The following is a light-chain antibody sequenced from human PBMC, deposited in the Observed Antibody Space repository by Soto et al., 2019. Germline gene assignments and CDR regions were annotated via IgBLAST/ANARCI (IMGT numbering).Light chain of an antibody. CDR1: QSVSNNY. CDR3: QQYGSSGT. J-gene: IGKJ1*01. V-gene: IGKV3-20*01. Sequence: EIVLTQSPGTLSLSPGARATLSCRASQSVSNNYLAWYQQKPGQAPRLLIYVESNRATGIPDRFSGSGSGTDFTLTISRLEPEDFAVYYCQQYGSSGTVGQGTKVEIK. CDR2: VES.